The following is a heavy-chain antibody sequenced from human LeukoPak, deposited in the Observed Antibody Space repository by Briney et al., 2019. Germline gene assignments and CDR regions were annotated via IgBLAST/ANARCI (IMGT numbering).Heavy chain of an antibody. Sequence: GGSLRLSCAASGFTSNSYAMSWVRQAPGKGLEWVSTIGGSGGGPYYAGSVKGRFTISRDNSKNTLYLQMNSLRAEDTALYCSAIDSGGSRSWYRGNAFDIWGQGTLVTVSS. V-gene: IGHV3-23*01. J-gene: IGHJ3*02. CDR3: AIDSGGSRSWYRGNAFDI. D-gene: IGHD6-13*01. CDR1: GFTSNSYA. CDR2: IGGSGGGP.